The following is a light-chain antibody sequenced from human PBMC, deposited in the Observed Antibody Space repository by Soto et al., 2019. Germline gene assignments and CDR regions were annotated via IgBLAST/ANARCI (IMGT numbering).Light chain of an antibody. CDR3: QSYDSSLSGYV. CDR2: VNS. V-gene: IGLV1-40*01. Sequence: QLVLTQPPSVSGAPGQRVTISCTGSSSNIGAGYDVHWYQQLPGTAPKLLIYVNSNRPSGVPDRFSGSKSGTSASLAITGLQAEDEADYYCQSYDSSLSGYVFGGGTKLTVL. CDR1: SSNIGAGYD. J-gene: IGLJ2*01.